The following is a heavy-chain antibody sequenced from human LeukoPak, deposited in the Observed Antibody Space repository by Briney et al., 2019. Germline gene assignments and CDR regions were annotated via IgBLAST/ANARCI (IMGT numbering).Heavy chain of an antibody. D-gene: IGHD5-18*01. Sequence: PGGSLRLSCAASGFTFSSSWMSWVRQAPGKGLEWVANIKQDGSEKYYVDSVKGRFTISRDNAKNSLYLQMNSLRAEDTAVYYCARWVTMDVWGQGTTVTVSS. CDR2: IKQDGSEK. V-gene: IGHV3-7*04. J-gene: IGHJ6*02. CDR3: ARWVTMDV. CDR1: GFTFSSSW.